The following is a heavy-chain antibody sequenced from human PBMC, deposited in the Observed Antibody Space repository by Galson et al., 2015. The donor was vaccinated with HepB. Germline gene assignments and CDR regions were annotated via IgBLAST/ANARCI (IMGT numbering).Heavy chain of an antibody. V-gene: IGHV2-5*02. D-gene: IGHD3-22*01. CDR1: GFSLSTSGVG. J-gene: IGHJ4*02. CDR2: IYWDDDK. Sequence: PALVKPTQTLTLTCTFSGFSLSTSGVGVGWIRQPPGKAPEWLALIYWDDDKRYSPSLKSRLTITKDTSQNQVVLTMTNMDPVDTGTYYCAHRRVGVVNTWGATDFDYWGQGTLVTVSS. CDR3: AHRRVGVVNTWGATDFDY.